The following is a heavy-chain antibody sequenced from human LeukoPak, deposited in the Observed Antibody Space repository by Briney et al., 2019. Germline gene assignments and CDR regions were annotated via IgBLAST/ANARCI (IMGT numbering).Heavy chain of an antibody. CDR3: ARKVTTRPDDAFDI. V-gene: IGHV4-61*05. J-gene: IGHJ3*02. CDR2: IHYSGST. Sequence: PSETLSLTCIVSGDSISSTSYYWAWIRQPPGKGLEWIGYIHYSGSTNYNPSLKSRVTILVDTSKNQFSLKLSSVTAADTAVYYCARKVTTRPDDAFDIWGQGTMVTVSS. D-gene: IGHD4-11*01. CDR1: GDSISSTSYY.